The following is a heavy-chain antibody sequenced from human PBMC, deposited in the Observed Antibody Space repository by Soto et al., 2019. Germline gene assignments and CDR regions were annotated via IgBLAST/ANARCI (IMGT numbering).Heavy chain of an antibody. CDR1: GGSISSGGYS. J-gene: IGHJ5*02. CDR3: ARDLGLLSFGPNWFDP. V-gene: IGHV4-30-2*01. CDR2: IYHSGST. Sequence: PSETLSLTCAVSGGSISSGGYSWSWIRQPPGKGLEWIGYIYHSGSTYYNPSLKSRVTISVDTSKNQFSLKLSSVTAADTAVYYCARDLGLLSFGPNWFDPWGQGTLVTVSS. D-gene: IGHD2-2*01.